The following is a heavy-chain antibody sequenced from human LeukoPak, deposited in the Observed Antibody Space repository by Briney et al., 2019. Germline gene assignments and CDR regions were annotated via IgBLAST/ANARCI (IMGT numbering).Heavy chain of an antibody. Sequence: PGGSLRLSCAASGFTFSSYAMSWVRLAPGKGLEWVSAISGSGGSTYYADSVKGRFTVSRDNSKNTLYLQMNSLRAEDTAVYHCAKESFRWELKSYFDYWGQGTLVTVSS. CDR1: GFTFSSYA. CDR3: AKESFRWELKSYFDY. D-gene: IGHD1-26*01. CDR2: ISGSGGST. V-gene: IGHV3-23*01. J-gene: IGHJ4*02.